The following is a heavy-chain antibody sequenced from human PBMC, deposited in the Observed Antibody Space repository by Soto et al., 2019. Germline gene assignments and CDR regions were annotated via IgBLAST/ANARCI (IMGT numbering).Heavy chain of an antibody. D-gene: IGHD3-22*01. Sequence: PETLSLTCSGSGDSISHSRFYWAWIRQPPGEGLEWIGSIYHTGNAYYNPSLKSRVTISVDTSKNQFSLKLTSVTAADAALYYCARDFFDSSDYTTNWFDPWGQGTLVTVS. CDR2: IYHTGNA. CDR3: ARDFFDSSDYTTNWFDP. J-gene: IGHJ5*02. V-gene: IGHV4-39*01. CDR1: GDSISHSRFY.